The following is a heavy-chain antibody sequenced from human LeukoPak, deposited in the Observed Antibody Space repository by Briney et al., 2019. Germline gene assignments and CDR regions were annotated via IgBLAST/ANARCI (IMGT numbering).Heavy chain of an antibody. J-gene: IGHJ6*03. CDR2: INPNSGGT. Sequence: ASVKVSCKASGYTFTGYYMHWVRQAPGQGLEWMGWINPNSGGTNYAQKFQGRVTMTRDTSISTAYMELSRLRSDDTAVYYCAREKYSSSSGYYYYYMDVWGKGTTVTVSS. V-gene: IGHV1-2*02. D-gene: IGHD6-6*01. CDR1: GYTFTGYY. CDR3: AREKYSSSSGYYYYYMDV.